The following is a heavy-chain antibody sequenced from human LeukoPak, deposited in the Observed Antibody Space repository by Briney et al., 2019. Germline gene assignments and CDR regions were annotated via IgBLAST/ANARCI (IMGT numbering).Heavy chain of an antibody. CDR1: GGSFSGYY. D-gene: IGHD2-2*01. V-gene: IGHV4-34*01. J-gene: IGHJ4*02. CDR2: INHSGST. Sequence: PSETLSLTCAVYGGSFSGYYWSWIRQPPGKGLEWIGEINHSGSTNYNPSLKSRVTISVDTSKSQFSLKLSSVTAADTAVYYCARGYCSTTSCYPGDYWGQGTLVTVSS. CDR3: ARGYCSTTSCYPGDY.